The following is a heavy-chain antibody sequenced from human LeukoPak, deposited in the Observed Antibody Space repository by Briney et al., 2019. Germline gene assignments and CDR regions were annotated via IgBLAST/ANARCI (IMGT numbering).Heavy chain of an antibody. CDR2: ISSSGSTI. D-gene: IGHD3-10*01. V-gene: IGHV3-11*01. CDR1: GFTFSDYY. Sequence: GGSLRLSCAASGFTFSDYYMSWIRQAPGKGLEWVSYISSSGSTIYYADSVKGRFTISRNNAKNSLYLQMNSLRAEDTAVYYCASGSGSYYMCFDPWGQGTLVTVSS. CDR3: ASGSGSYYMCFDP. J-gene: IGHJ5*02.